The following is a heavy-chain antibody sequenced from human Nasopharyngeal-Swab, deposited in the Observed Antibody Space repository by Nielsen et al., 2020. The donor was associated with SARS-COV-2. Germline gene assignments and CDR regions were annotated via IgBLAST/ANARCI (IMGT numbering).Heavy chain of an antibody. V-gene: IGHV4-61*01. CDR1: GGPVSSGSYY. CDR3: ARVSWDGYYYYYSLDV. D-gene: IGHD5-24*01. CDR2: IYYSGST. Sequence: SETLSLTCTVSGGPVSSGSYYWSWIRQPPGKGLEWIGYIYYSGSTNYNPSVKSRVAISVDTSKNQFSLKLSSVTAADTAVYYCARVSWDGYYYYYSLDVWGQGTTVTVSS. J-gene: IGHJ6*02.